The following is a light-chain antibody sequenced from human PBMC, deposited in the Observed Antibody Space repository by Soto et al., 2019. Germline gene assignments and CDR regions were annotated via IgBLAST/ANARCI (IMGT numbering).Light chain of an antibody. J-gene: IGLJ2*01. CDR1: SSNIGNNA. V-gene: IGLV1-36*01. Sequence: QSVLTQPPSVSEAPRQRVTISCSGSSSNIGNNAVNWYQQLPGKAPKLLIYYDDLLPSGVSDRFSGSKSGTSASLAISGLQSEDEADYYWAAWDDSLNGRVFGGGTKVTVL. CDR2: YDD. CDR3: AAWDDSLNGRV.